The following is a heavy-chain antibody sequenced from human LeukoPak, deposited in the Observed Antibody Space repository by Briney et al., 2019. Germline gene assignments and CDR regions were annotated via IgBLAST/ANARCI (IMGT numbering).Heavy chain of an antibody. CDR3: ARDLVIVPTTTKRDSWFDP. J-gene: IGHJ5*02. CDR1: GYTFTGYY. D-gene: IGHD2/OR15-2a*01. V-gene: IGHV1-2*02. Sequence: ASVKVSCKASGYTFTGYYMHWVRQAPGQGLEWMGWINPNSGGTNYAQKFQGRVTMTRDTSISTAYMELSRLRSDDTAVYYGARDLVIVPTTTKRDSWFDPWGQGTLVTVSS. CDR2: INPNSGGT.